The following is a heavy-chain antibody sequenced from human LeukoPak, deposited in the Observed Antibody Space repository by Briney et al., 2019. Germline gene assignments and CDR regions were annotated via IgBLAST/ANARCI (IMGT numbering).Heavy chain of an antibody. CDR3: ARQGTMTRVGYWLAP. V-gene: IGHV4-59*08. CDR2: IYYSGST. D-gene: IGHD3-10*01. J-gene: IGHJ5*02. Sequence: SETLSLTCTVSGGSISSYYWSWIRQPPGKGLEWIGFIYYSGSTNYNPSLKSRVTISVDTSKNQFSLKLSSVTAADTAVYYCARQGTMTRVGYWLAPWGRGTLVTVSS. CDR1: GGSISSYY.